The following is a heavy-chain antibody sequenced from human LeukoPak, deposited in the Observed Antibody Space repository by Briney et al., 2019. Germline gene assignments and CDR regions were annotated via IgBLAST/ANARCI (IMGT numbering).Heavy chain of an antibody. Sequence: ASVKVSCKAPGGTFSSYAISWVRQAPGQGLEWMGGIIPIFGTANYAQKFQGRVTITADESTSTAYMELSSLRPEDTAVYYCARDRTGFYSGYDYYYGMDVWGQGTTVTASS. CDR3: ARDRTGFYSGYDYYYGMDV. CDR1: GGTFSSYA. D-gene: IGHD5-12*01. V-gene: IGHV1-69*13. J-gene: IGHJ6*02. CDR2: IIPIFGTA.